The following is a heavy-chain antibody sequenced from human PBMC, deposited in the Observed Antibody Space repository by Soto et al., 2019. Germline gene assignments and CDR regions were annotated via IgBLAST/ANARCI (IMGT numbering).Heavy chain of an antibody. CDR2: ISGSGGST. J-gene: IGHJ4*02. CDR1: GFTFSSYA. V-gene: IGHV3-23*01. CDR3: AKVLGTDDFWSGPSGFDY. D-gene: IGHD3-3*01. Sequence: GGSLRLSCAASGFTFSSYAMSWVRQAPGKGLEWVSAISGSGGSTYYADSVKGRFTISRDNSKNTLYLQMNSLRAEDTAVYYCAKVLGTDDFWSGPSGFDYWGQGTLVTVSS.